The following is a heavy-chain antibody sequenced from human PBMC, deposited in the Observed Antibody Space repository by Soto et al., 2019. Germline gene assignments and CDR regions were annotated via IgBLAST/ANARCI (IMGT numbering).Heavy chain of an antibody. CDR1: GFPLTTYW. CDR3: ARDQCSGGSCYSVVGYYGMDV. J-gene: IGHJ6*02. CDR2: INSDGSTT. V-gene: IGHV3-74*01. D-gene: IGHD2-15*01. Sequence: PGGSLRLSCAASGFPLTTYWMHWVRQAPGKGLVWVSRINSDGSTTGYADSVKGRFAISRDNAKNSLYLQMNSLRAEDTAVYYCARDQCSGGSCYSVVGYYGMDVWGQGTTVTVSS.